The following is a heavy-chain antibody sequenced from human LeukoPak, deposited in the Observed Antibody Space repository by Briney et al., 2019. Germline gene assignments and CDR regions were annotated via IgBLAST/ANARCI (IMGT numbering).Heavy chain of an antibody. V-gene: IGHV3-30*01. J-gene: IGHJ5*01. Sequence: GTSLRLSCAASGLTFSTYPIHWVRQAPDEGLEWVAVITHDGGSQYYADSVKGRFTISRDNSKNTVFLHMNSLRPEDTAEYYCFTGRHYYYDSWGQGTLVTVSS. D-gene: IGHD3-22*01. CDR1: GLTFSTYP. CDR2: ITHDGGSQ. CDR3: FTGRHYYYDS.